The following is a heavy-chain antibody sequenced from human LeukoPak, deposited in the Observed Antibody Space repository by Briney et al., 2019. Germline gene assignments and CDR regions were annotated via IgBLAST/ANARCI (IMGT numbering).Heavy chain of an antibody. CDR2: IYYSGST. CDR3: AGTAPYYYYYMDV. CDR1: GGSISSSSYY. J-gene: IGHJ6*03. V-gene: IGHV4-39*07. Sequence: PSETLSLTCTVSGGSISSSSYYWGWIRQPPGKGLEWIGSIYYSGSTNYNPSLKSRVTISVDTSKNQFSLKLSSVTAADTAVYYCAGTAPYYYYYMDVWGKGTTVTVSS.